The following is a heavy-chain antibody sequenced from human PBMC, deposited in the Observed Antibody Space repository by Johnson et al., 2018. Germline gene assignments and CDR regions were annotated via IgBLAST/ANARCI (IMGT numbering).Heavy chain of an antibody. Sequence: EVQLVESGGGLIQPGGSLRLSCAASGFTFSTYSMNWVRQAPGKGLEWVSYIDSSSGTVYYTDSGKGRFTISRDNAKNSLYLQMNSLRDEDTAVYYCARAREGKVGATYGMDVWGQGTTVTVSS. D-gene: IGHD1-26*01. CDR1: GFTFSTYS. CDR2: IDSSSGTV. V-gene: IGHV3-48*02. J-gene: IGHJ6*02. CDR3: ARAREGKVGATYGMDV.